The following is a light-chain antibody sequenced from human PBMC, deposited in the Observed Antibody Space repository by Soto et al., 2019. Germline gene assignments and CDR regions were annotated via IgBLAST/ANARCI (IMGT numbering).Light chain of an antibody. J-gene: IGLJ2*01. CDR3: GTWDNSLRTVV. CDR2: ENN. Sequence: QSVSTQPPSVSAAPGQKVTISCSGSSSNIGNNYVSWYQQLPGTAPKLLIYENNKRPSGIPDRFSGSKSGTSATLGITGLQTGDEADYYCGTWDNSLRTVVFGGGTKLTVL. V-gene: IGLV1-51*02. CDR1: SSNIGNNY.